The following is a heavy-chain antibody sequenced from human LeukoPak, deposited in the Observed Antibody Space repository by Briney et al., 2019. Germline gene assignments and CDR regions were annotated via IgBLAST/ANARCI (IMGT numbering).Heavy chain of an antibody. D-gene: IGHD1-26*01. Sequence: SETLSLTCTVSGGSISSYYWSWIRQPPGKGLEWIGYIYYSGGTNYNPSLKSRVTISVDTSKNQFSLKLSSVTAADTAVYYCARTVGATGGDAFDIWGQGTMVTVSS. CDR3: ARTVGATGGDAFDI. CDR1: GGSISSYY. V-gene: IGHV4-59*08. CDR2: IYYSGGT. J-gene: IGHJ3*02.